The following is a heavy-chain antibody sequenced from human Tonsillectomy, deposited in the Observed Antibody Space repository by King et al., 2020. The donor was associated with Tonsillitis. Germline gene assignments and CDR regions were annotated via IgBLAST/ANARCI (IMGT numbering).Heavy chain of an antibody. J-gene: IGHJ4*02. CDR2: ITWNSGSI. D-gene: IGHD3-10*01. CDR1: GFTFDDYA. CDR3: AKDMSESFSYYGFEY. V-gene: IGHV3-9*01. Sequence: DVQLVESGGGLVQPGRSLRLSCAASGFTFDDYAMHWVRQAPGKGLEWVSSITWNSGSIGYADSVKGRFTIFRDNAKNSLYLQMNSLRPEDTALYYCAKDMSESFSYYGFEYWGQGTLVTVSS.